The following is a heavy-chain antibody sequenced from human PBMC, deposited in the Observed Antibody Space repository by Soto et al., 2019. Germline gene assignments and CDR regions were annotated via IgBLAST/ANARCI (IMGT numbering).Heavy chain of an antibody. Sequence: GESLKVSCKVSGYTLTELSMHWVRQAPGKGLEWMGGFDPEDGETIYAQKFQGRVTMTEDTSTDTAYMELSSLRSEDTAVYYCATVSGSYPDFDYWGQGTLVTVSS. CDR2: FDPEDGET. V-gene: IGHV1-24*01. CDR1: GYTLTELS. D-gene: IGHD1-26*01. CDR3: ATVSGSYPDFDY. J-gene: IGHJ4*02.